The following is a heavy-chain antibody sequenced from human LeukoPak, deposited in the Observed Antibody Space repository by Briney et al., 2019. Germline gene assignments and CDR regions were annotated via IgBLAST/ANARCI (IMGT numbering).Heavy chain of an antibody. CDR3: ARRIVATIALEY. Sequence: GGPLSFSCAAPELTFSGYAMSGFRKAPGKGLGGVSTISGSGGSTYYADSVKGRITISRDNSKNTLYLQMSSLGAEDTAVYYCARRIVATIALEYWGQGTLATVSS. D-gene: IGHD5-12*01. CDR1: ELTFSGYA. J-gene: IGHJ4*02. V-gene: IGHV3-23*01. CDR2: ISGSGGST.